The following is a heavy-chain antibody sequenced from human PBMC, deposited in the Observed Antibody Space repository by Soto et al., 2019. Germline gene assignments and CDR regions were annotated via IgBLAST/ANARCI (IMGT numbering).Heavy chain of an antibody. V-gene: IGHV4-59*01. CDR2: IYYSGST. J-gene: IGHJ3*02. CDR3: ASSQMATISVRAFDI. Sequence: QVQLQESGPGLVKPSETLSLTCTVSGGSISSYYWSWIRQPPGKGLEWIGYIYYSGSTNYNPSLKRRVTISVDTSKNQFSLKLSSVTAADTAVYYCASSQMATISVRAFDIWGQWTMVTVSS. D-gene: IGHD5-12*01. CDR1: GGSISSYY.